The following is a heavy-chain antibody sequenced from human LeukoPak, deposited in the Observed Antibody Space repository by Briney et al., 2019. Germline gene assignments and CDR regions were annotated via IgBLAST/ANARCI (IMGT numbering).Heavy chain of an antibody. D-gene: IGHD7-27*01. CDR3: AKGTGYDY. Sequence: GGSLRLSCAASGFTFSSYGMHWVRQAPGKGLEWVAVISYDGSNKYYADSVKGRFTISRDNSKNTLYLQMNSLRAEDTAVYYCAKGTGYDYWGQGTLVTISS. CDR1: GFTFSSYG. V-gene: IGHV3-30*18. CDR2: ISYDGSNK. J-gene: IGHJ4*02.